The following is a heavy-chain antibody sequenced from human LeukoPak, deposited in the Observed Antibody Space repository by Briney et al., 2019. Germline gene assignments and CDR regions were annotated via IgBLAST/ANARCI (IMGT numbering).Heavy chain of an antibody. Sequence: ASVKISCKASGYTFTSYDINWVRQATGQGLEWMGWMNPNSGNTGYAQKFQGRVTMTRNTSISTAYMELSSLRPEDTAVYYCARAIAAAGFNWFDPWGQGTLVTVSS. V-gene: IGHV1-8*01. D-gene: IGHD6-13*01. J-gene: IGHJ5*02. CDR1: GYTFTSYD. CDR2: MNPNSGNT. CDR3: ARAIAAAGFNWFDP.